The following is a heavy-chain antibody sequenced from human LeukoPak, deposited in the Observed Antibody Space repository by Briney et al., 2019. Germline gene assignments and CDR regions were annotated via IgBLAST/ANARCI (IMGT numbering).Heavy chain of an antibody. CDR2: INHGGRT. V-gene: IGHV4-34*01. D-gene: IGHD2-8*01. J-gene: IGHJ4*02. CDR3: ARMSTYYHTNGVWSWGPKGYDAPRGFDY. CDR1: GGSFSGYY. Sequence: SETLSLTCVVSGGSFSGYYWRWIRQPPGKGLEWIGEINHGGRTNYSPSLKSRVTISVYTSNNQFSLNLSSVPAADTAVYYCARMSTYYHTNGVWSWGPKGYDAPRGFDYWGQGTLVTVSS.